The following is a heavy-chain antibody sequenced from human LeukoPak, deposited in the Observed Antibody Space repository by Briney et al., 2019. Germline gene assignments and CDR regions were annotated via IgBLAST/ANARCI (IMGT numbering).Heavy chain of an antibody. D-gene: IGHD3-16*01. CDR1: GYSFTSYW. CDR2: IYPADSDT. CDR3: ARPGQLGEYTPYYFDY. Sequence: GESLKISCKVSGYSFTSYWIGWVRQMPGKGLEWMGIIYPADSDTRYSPSFQGQVTISADKSISTAYLQWSSLEASDTAMYYCARPGQLGEYTPYYFDYWGQGTLVTVSS. V-gene: IGHV5-51*01. J-gene: IGHJ4*02.